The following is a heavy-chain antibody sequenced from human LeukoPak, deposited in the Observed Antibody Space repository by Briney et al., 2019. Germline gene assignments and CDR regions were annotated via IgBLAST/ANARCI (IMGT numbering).Heavy chain of an antibody. J-gene: IGHJ4*02. CDR1: GGSISSSSYY. V-gene: IGHV4-39*01. CDR2: IYYSGGT. D-gene: IGHD1-26*01. Sequence: SETLSLTCTVSGGSISSSSYYWGWIRQPPGKGLEWIGSIYYSGGTYYNPSLKSRVTISVDTSKNQFSLKLSSVTAADTAVYYCARAPLVIVGTTTFACWGQGTLVTVSS. CDR3: ARAPLVIVGTTTFAC.